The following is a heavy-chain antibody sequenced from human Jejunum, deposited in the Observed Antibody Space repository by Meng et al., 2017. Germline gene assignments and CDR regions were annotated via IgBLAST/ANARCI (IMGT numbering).Heavy chain of an antibody. CDR2: ISGSGGRT. Sequence: EVQVLESGGGLVQPGGSLRLSCAASGFTFSNYAMSWVRQAPGKGLEWVSSISGSGGRTYHADSVKGRFTISRDNSKNTLYLQMTSLRAEDTAVYYCAKDSWYSSGWPLWGFDYWGQGTLVTVSS. V-gene: IGHV3-23*01. D-gene: IGHD6-19*01. CDR3: AKDSWYSSGWPLWGFDY. J-gene: IGHJ4*02. CDR1: GFTFSNYA.